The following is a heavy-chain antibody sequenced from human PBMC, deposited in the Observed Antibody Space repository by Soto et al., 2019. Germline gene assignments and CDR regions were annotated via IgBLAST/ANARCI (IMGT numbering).Heavy chain of an antibody. CDR3: ARSRYTSHHWHFDL. CDR2: MNPNSGNT. D-gene: IGHD3-16*02. Sequence: QVQLVQSGAEVKKPGASVKVSCKASGYTFTSYDINWVRQATGQGLEWMGWMNPNSGNTGYAQKFQGRVTMPRNTAISTAYMELSSLRSEDTAVYYCARSRYTSHHWHFDLWGRGTLVTVSS. CDR1: GYTFTSYD. V-gene: IGHV1-8*01. J-gene: IGHJ2*01.